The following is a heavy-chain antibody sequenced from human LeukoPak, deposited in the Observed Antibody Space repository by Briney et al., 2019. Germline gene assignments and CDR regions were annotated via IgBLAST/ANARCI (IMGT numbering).Heavy chain of an antibody. D-gene: IGHD2-2*01. Sequence: GGSLRLSCTASEFTVGDYAMSWVRQAPGKGLEWEGFIRSKAYGGTTEYAASVKGRFTISRDDSKSIAYLQMNSLKTEDTAVYYCTRVVPAAHYGMDVWGQGTTVTVSS. CDR1: EFTVGDYA. CDR3: TRVVPAAHYGMDV. CDR2: IRSKAYGGTT. V-gene: IGHV3-49*04. J-gene: IGHJ6*02.